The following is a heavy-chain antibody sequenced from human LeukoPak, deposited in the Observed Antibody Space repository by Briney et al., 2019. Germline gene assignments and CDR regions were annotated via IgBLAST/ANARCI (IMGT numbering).Heavy chain of an antibody. CDR1: GYTFTSYG. Sequence: ASVKVSCKASGYTFTSYGISWVRQAPGQGLEWMGRISAYNGNTNYAQKLQGRVTMTTDTSTSTAYMELRSLRSDDTAVYYCARDSSSREGAYYYYGMDVWGQGTTVTVSS. J-gene: IGHJ6*02. CDR2: ISAYNGNT. CDR3: ARDSSSREGAYYYYGMDV. V-gene: IGHV1-18*01. D-gene: IGHD6-13*01.